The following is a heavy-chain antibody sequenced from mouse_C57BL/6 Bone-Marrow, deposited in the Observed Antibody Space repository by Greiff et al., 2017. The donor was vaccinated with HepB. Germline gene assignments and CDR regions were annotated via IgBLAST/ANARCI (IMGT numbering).Heavy chain of an antibody. J-gene: IGHJ4*01. CDR1: GYTFTSYW. CDR3: ARHEDPPYYGSSYRGYAMDY. D-gene: IGHD1-1*01. V-gene: IGHV1-53*01. CDR2: INPSNGGT. Sequence: VKLQQPGTELVKPGASVKLSCKASGYTFTSYWIHWVKQRPGQGLEWIGNINPSNGGTNYNEKFKSKATLTVDKSSSTVYMELSRLTSEDSAVYFCARHEDPPYYGSSYRGYAMDYWGQGTSVTVSS.